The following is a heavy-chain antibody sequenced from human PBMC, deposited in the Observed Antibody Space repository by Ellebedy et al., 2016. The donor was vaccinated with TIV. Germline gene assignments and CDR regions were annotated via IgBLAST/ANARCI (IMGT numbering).Heavy chain of an antibody. CDR1: LGSISSHY. CDR2: IYYTGST. D-gene: IGHD3-3*01. V-gene: IGHV4-59*11. Sequence: SETLSLTCTVSLGSISSHYWTWIRQPPGKGLEWIGNIYYTGSTSYSPSLTGRVTLSIDTPKNQFSLKVTSVTAADTAVYYCAREFRYDFWRGPLDHWGQGTTVTVSS. CDR3: AREFRYDFWRGPLDH. J-gene: IGHJ4*02.